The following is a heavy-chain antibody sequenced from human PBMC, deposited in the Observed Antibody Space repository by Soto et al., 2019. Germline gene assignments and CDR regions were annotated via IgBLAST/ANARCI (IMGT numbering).Heavy chain of an antibody. D-gene: IGHD5-12*01. Sequence: ASVKVSCKASGYTFTSYAMHWVRQAPGQRLEWMGWINAGNGNTKYSQKFQGRVTITRDTSASTAYMELSSLRSEDTAMYYCARRSGMATTRFGYWGQGTLVTVSS. CDR3: ARRSGMATTRFGY. CDR2: INAGNGNT. CDR1: GYTFTSYA. V-gene: IGHV1-3*01. J-gene: IGHJ4*02.